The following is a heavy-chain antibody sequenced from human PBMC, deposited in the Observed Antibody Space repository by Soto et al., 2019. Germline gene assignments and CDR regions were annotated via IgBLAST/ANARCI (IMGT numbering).Heavy chain of an antibody. CDR3: ARVGTGSGWYGDDYYGMDV. V-gene: IGHV1-2*04. J-gene: IGHJ6*02. CDR1: GYTFTGYY. CDR2: INPNSGGT. D-gene: IGHD6-19*01. Sequence: ASVKVSCKASGYTFTGYYMHWVRQAPGQGLEWMGWINPNSGGTNYAQKFQGWVTMTRDTAISTAYMGLSRLRSDDPAVYYCARVGTGSGWYGDDYYGMDVWGQGTTVTVSS.